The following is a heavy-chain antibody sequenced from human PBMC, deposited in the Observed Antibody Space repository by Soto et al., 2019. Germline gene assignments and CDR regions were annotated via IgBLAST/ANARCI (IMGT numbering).Heavy chain of an antibody. J-gene: IGHJ6*02. V-gene: IGHV3-30-3*01. D-gene: IGHD2-2*01. CDR3: ARDKNRGCSSTSCYPSYYYSCLDV. CDR2: TSYDGSNK. CDR1: GFTFSSYA. Sequence: VGSLRLSCAASGFTFSSYAMHWVRQAPGKGLEWVVVTSYDGSNKYYADSVKGRFTISRDNSKNTLYLQMNSLRPEDTAVYYCARDKNRGCSSTSCYPSYYYSCLDVWGQGTTVTVSS.